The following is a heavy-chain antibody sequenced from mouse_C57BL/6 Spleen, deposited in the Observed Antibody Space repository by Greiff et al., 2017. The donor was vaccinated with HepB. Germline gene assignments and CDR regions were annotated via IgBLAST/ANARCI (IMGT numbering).Heavy chain of an antibody. D-gene: IGHD1-1*02. CDR3: ARREVGPFDY. CDR2: ISSGGSYT. CDR1: GFTFSSYG. J-gene: IGHJ2*01. V-gene: IGHV5-6*02. Sequence: DVMLVESGGDLVKPGGSLKLSCAASGFTFSSYGMSWVRQTPDKRLEWVATISSGGSYTYYPDSVKGRFTISRDNAKNTLYLQMSSLKSEDTAMYYCARREVGPFDYWGQGTTLTVSS.